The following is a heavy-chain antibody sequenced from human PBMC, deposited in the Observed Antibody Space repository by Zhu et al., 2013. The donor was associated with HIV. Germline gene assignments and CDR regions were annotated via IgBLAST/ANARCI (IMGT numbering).Heavy chain of an antibody. CDR3: AYYYCGFGVVIVTEGTS. V-gene: IGHV1-46*01. D-gene: IGHD3-10*01. J-gene: IGHJ4*02. CDR2: INPSGDIT. Sequence: QVQLVQSGAEVKKPGASVKVSCKASGDTFTSYYMHWVRQAPGQGLEWMGIINPSGDITSYAQKFQGRVTMTRDTSTSTVYMELSSLRSEDTAVYYCAYYYCGFGVVIVTEGTSWGQGTLVTVSS. CDR1: GDTFTSYY.